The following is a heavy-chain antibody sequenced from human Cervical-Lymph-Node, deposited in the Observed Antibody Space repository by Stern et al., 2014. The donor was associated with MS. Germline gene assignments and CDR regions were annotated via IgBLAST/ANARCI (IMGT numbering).Heavy chain of an antibody. J-gene: IGHJ3*01. CDR3: ARFFHAFDL. CDR1: GASLSGYF. CDR2: VFFSGST. V-gene: IGHV4-59*01. Sequence: VQLVESGPRLVKPSETLSLTCAVSGASLSGYFWNWVRQPPGKGLEWIGHVFFSGSTSYSPSCRSRVTMSVDTSKKQVSLRLSSVTAADTAVYYCARFFHAFDLWGQGAMVTVSS. D-gene: IGHD2/OR15-2a*01.